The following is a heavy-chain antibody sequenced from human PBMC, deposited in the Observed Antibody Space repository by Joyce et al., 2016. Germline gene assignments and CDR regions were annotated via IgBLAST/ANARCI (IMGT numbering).Heavy chain of an antibody. CDR2: STPIFGTT. V-gene: IGHV1-69*01. Sequence: QVQLVQSGAEVKKPGSSVKVSCKASGGTFSSYAISWVRKAPGQGPEWIGWSTPIFGTTYYAQKFQGRVTITAAESTSTAYMELTSLRSEDTAVYYCARGGTRVGVIYEYSGMDVWGQGTTVTVS. D-gene: IGHD3-10*01. J-gene: IGHJ6*02. CDR1: GGTFSSYA. CDR3: ARGGTRVGVIYEYSGMDV.